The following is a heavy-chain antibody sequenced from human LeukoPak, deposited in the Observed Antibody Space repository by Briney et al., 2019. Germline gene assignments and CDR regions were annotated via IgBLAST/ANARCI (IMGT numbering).Heavy chain of an antibody. CDR1: GGTFSSYA. J-gene: IGHJ6*03. Sequence: ASVKVSCKASGGTFSSYAISWVRQAPGQGLEWMGGIIPIFGTANYAQKFQGRVTITADESTSTAYMELSSLRSEDTAVYYCARVYKRSYYGSGSSTYYYYYYMDVWGKGTTVTVSS. CDR2: IIPIFGTA. CDR3: ARVYKRSYYGSGSSTYYYYYYMDV. V-gene: IGHV1-69*01. D-gene: IGHD3-10*01.